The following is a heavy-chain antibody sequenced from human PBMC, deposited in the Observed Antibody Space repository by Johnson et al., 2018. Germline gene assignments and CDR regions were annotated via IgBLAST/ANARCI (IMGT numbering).Heavy chain of an antibody. D-gene: IGHD3-16*01. J-gene: IGHJ6*03. V-gene: IGHV3-7*01. CDR3: ARVNGGYYYYMDV. Sequence: VQLVQSGGGLVQPGGSLRLSCAASGFTFSSYWMSWVRQAPGKGLEWVANIKQDGSEKYYVDSVKGRFTISRDNAKNSLHLQMNSLRAEDTAVYYGARVNGGYYYYMDVWGTGTSVTVSS. CDR2: IKQDGSEK. CDR1: GFTFSSYW.